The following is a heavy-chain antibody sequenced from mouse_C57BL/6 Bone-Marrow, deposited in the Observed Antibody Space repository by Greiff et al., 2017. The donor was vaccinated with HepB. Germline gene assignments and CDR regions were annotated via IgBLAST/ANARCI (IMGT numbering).Heavy chain of an antibody. D-gene: IGHD4-1*01. CDR1: GFTFSSYG. CDR2: ISSGGSYT. CDR3: ARHWVDY. J-gene: IGHJ2*01. V-gene: IGHV5-6*01. Sequence: EVHLVESGGDLVKPGGSLKLSCAASGFTFSSYGMSWVRQTPDKRLEWVATISSGGSYTYYPDSVKGRFTISRDNAKNTLYLQTSSLKSEDTAMYYCARHWVDYWGQGTTLTVSS.